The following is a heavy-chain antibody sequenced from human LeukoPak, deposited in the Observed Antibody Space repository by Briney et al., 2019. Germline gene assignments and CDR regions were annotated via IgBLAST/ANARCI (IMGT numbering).Heavy chain of an antibody. V-gene: IGHV3-21*01. CDR1: GFTFSSYT. CDR2: ISGSSRYI. J-gene: IGHJ3*02. Sequence: GGSLRLSCTASGFTFSSYTVNWVRQAPGKGLEWVSSISGSSRYIYYADSLKGRFTISRDNAKNSLYLQMNSLGAEDTAVYYCARDRVAFDIWGQGTMVTVSS. CDR3: ARDRVAFDI.